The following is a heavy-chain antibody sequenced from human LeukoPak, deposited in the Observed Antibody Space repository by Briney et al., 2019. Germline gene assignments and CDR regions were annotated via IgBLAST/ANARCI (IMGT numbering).Heavy chain of an antibody. CDR2: IYYTGST. J-gene: IGHJ3*02. V-gene: IGHV4-59*11. CDR1: GGSITSHY. Sequence: SETLSLTRIVSGGSITSHYWSWIRQPPGKGLEWIGCIYYTGSTNYNSSLKSRVTISVDTSKNRFSLKLSSVTAADTAVYYCATDRERAFDIWGQGTMVTVSS. D-gene: IGHD1-1*01. CDR3: ATDRERAFDI.